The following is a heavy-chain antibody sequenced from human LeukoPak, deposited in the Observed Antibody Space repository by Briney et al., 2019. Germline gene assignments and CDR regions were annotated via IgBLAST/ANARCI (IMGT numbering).Heavy chain of an antibody. V-gene: IGHV3-30*02. D-gene: IGHD3-22*01. CDR2: IRYGGSNK. J-gene: IGHJ4*02. Sequence: GGSLRLSCAASGFTFSSYGMHWVRQAPGKGLEWVAFIRYGGSNKYYADSVKGRFTISRDNSKNTLYLQMNSLRAEDTAVYYCAKDMYYYDSSGYYCDYWGQGTLVTVSS. CDR1: GFTFSSYG. CDR3: AKDMYYYDSSGYYCDY.